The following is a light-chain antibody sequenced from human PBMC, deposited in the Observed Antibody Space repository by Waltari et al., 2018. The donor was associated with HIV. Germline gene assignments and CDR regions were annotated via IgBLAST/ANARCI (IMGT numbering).Light chain of an antibody. V-gene: IGLV3-1*01. J-gene: IGLJ2*01. CDR3: QTWDIATGG. Sequence: SYDLTQPPSVSVSPGQTARITCSGEKLGEKFVSWYQQKPGQAPMVVIYQDSQRPSGIPERVSGSNPGNTATLAISGTHPMDEADYYCQTWDIATGGFGGGTKLTVL. CDR2: QDS. CDR1: KLGEKF.